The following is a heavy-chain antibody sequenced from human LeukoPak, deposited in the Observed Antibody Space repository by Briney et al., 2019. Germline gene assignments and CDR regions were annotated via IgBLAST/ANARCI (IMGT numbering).Heavy chain of an antibody. V-gene: IGHV4-34*01. D-gene: IGHD2-2*01. CDR1: GGSFSDYY. CDR2: IHPYGHT. Sequence: SETLSLTCAVYGGSFSDYYCSWSRQPPGKGLEWIGEIHPYGHTNLNPSLRSRVSISIDTPNNQFSLKLTSVTAADTALYYCSRGKDQSKTGDSWGQGTLVTVSS. J-gene: IGHJ4*02. CDR3: SRGKDQSKTGDS.